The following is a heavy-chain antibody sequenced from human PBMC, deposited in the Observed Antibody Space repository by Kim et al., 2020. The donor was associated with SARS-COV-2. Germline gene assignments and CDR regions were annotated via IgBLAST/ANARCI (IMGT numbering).Heavy chain of an antibody. V-gene: IGHV1-46*01. J-gene: IGHJ4*02. CDR1: GYTFTTSY. D-gene: IGHD3-16*01. CDR3: ARDFSLPLSFDVGY. CDR2: INPSGGST. Sequence: ASVKVSCKASGYTFTTSYIHWVRQAPGQGLEWMGIINPSGGSTNYAQKFQGRVTMTRDTSTSTAYMELSSLRSEDSAVYYCARDFSLPLSFDVGYWGQGT.